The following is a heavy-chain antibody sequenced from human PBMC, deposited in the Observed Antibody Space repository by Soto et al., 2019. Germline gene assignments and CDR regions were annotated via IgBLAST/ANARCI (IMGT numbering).Heavy chain of an antibody. Sequence: PGGSLRLSCAASGFTFSSYDMHWVRQAPGKGPEWVALIWYDGSNKYYADSVKGRFAISRDNSKNTLYLQMNSLRAEDTAVYYCAKESHLGPNAYGDLFDFWGQGTLVTVSS. CDR3: AKESHLGPNAYGDLFDF. J-gene: IGHJ4*02. CDR2: IWYDGSNK. D-gene: IGHD4-17*01. CDR1: GFTFSSYD. V-gene: IGHV3-33*06.